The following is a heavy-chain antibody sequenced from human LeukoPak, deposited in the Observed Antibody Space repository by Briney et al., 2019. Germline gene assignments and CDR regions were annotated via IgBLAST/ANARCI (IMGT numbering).Heavy chain of an antibody. CDR1: GGSISNFQ. CDR3: ARGVATISLLGIVTACFLDS. V-gene: IGHV4-59*01. Sequence: SETLSLTCTVSGGSISNFQWSWIRQTPGEGLEWIGFIYDSGSTDYNPSLRSRVTISLDTSKSQFSLTLTSVTAADTAVYYCARGVATISLLGIVTACFLDSWGQGTLVTVSS. J-gene: IGHJ4*02. CDR2: IYDSGST. D-gene: IGHD5-12*01.